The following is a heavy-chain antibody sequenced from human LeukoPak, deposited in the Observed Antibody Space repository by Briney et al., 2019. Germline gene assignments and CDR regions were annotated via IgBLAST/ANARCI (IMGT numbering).Heavy chain of an antibody. J-gene: IGHJ4*02. D-gene: IGHD6-19*01. CDR2: ISYDGSNK. V-gene: IGHV3-30-3*02. CDR1: GFIFSNYV. Sequence: GGSLRLSCAASGFIFSNYVMHWVRQAPGKGLEWVAVISYDGSNKYYADSVKGRFTISRDNSKNTLYLQMNSLRAEDTAVYYCAKDLDRGHIQWLVSSFDYWGQGTLVTVSS. CDR3: AKDLDRGHIQWLVSSFDY.